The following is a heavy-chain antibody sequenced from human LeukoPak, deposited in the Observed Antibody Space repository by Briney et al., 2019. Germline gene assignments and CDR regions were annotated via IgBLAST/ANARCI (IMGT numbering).Heavy chain of an antibody. CDR1: GGSISSYY. CDR2: IYYSGST. CDR3: ARRGNGANFDY. J-gene: IGHJ4*02. Sequence: SETLSLTCTVSGGSISSYYWSWIRQPPGKGLEWIGYIYYSGSTNYNPSLKSRVTISVDTSKNQFSLKLSSVTAADTAVYYCARRGNGANFDYWGQGTLVTVSS. V-gene: IGHV4-59*01. D-gene: IGHD2-8*01.